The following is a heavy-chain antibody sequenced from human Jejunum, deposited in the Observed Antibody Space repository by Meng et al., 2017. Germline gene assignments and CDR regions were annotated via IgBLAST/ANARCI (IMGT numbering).Heavy chain of an antibody. CDR1: GYTLNGFY. Sequence: QVQMEQSGAEVRKPGAPVQVSCRASGYTLNGFYMHWVRQAPGQGLEWMGRINTNTGGTNYAQNFKGSITLTRDTSTVYMEVNRLRSDDTAMYYCAGRSYNYDDYFDFWGRGTLVTVSS. CDR3: AGRSYNYDDYFDF. J-gene: IGHJ4*02. V-gene: IGHV1-2*06. D-gene: IGHD5-24*01. CDR2: INTNTGGT.